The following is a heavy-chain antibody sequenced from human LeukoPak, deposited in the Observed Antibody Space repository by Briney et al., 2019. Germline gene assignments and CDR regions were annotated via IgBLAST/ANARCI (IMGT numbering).Heavy chain of an antibody. CDR3: ATFRYDSSGYLDY. Sequence: GESLKISCKGSGYSFTSYWISWVRQMPGKGLEWMGRIDPSDSYTNYSPSFQGHVTISADKSISTAYLQWSSLKASDTAMYYCATFRYDSSGYLDYWGQEPWSPSPQ. J-gene: IGHJ4*01. CDR2: IDPSDSYT. D-gene: IGHD3-22*01. CDR1: GYSFTSYW. V-gene: IGHV5-10-1*01.